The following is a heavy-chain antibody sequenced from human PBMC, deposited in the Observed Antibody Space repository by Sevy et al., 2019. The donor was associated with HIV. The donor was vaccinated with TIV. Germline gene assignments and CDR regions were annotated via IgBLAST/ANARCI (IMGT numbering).Heavy chain of an antibody. CDR1: GGSISSYY. D-gene: IGHD1-26*01. CDR3: ARESPLGVEWELSRPQNWFDP. Sequence: SETLSLTCTVFGGSISSYYWNWIRQPPGMGLEWIGYIYYSGSTNYNPSLKSRVTISVDMSKNQFSLKLSSVTAADTAVYYCARESPLGVEWELSRPQNWFDPWGQGTLVTVSS. CDR2: IYYSGST. J-gene: IGHJ5*02. V-gene: IGHV4-59*01.